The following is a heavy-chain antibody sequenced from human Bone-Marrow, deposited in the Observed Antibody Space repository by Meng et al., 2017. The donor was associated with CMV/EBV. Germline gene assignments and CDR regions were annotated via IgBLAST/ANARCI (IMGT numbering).Heavy chain of an antibody. CDR3: GKGGNDFWG. V-gene: IGHV3-43*01. CDR1: GFTFSSYW. Sequence: GESLKISCAASGFTFSSYWMHWVRQAPGKGLVWVSFITWDGGSRNYADSVKGRFTISRDNSKNSLFLQMNSLRADDTALYYCGKGGNDFWGWGQGTLVTVSS. CDR2: ITWDGGSR. D-gene: IGHD3/OR15-3a*01. J-gene: IGHJ4*02.